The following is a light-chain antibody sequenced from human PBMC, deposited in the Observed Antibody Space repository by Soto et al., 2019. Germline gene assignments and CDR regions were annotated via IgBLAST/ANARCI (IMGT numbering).Light chain of an antibody. CDR1: QSVTTR. CDR3: QQYGGSPIT. V-gene: IGKV3-20*01. J-gene: IGKJ5*01. Sequence: EVVLTQSPVTLSLSPGERVTLSCRASQSVTTRLAWYQHKPGQAPTLLMSGASNRASGVPVRFSGSGSGTDFTLTITRLEPEDFALYYCQQYGGSPITFGLGTRLEIK. CDR2: GAS.